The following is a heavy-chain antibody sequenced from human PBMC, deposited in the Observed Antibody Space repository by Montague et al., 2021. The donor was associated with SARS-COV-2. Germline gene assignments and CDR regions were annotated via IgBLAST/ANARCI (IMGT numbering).Heavy chain of an antibody. CDR1: GGSVISDTYF. CDR3: ARAANVLSGFYNHPFEY. Sequence: SETLSLTCTVSGGSVISDTYFWSWIRQPPGKGLEWIAYMYDSDTTNNNPSFWSRVSMSSDRSKNQFSLKLTSVTPADTAVYYCARAANVLSGFYNHPFEYWGQGTLVTVSS. V-gene: IGHV4-61*01. D-gene: IGHD1-1*01. CDR2: MYDSDTT. J-gene: IGHJ4*02.